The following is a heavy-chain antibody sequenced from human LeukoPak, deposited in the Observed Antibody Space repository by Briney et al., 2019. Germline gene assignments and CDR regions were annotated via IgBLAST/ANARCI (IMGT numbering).Heavy chain of an antibody. D-gene: IGHD6-13*01. CDR3: VRSQGIAAAGLDY. J-gene: IGHJ4*02. Sequence: ASVKVSCKASRYTFTGYYMHWVRQAPGQGLEWMGRINPNSGGTNYAQKFQGRVTMTRDTSISTAYMELSRLRSDDTAVYYCVRSQGIAAAGLDYWGQGTLVTVSS. CDR2: INPNSGGT. V-gene: IGHV1-2*06. CDR1: RYTFTGYY.